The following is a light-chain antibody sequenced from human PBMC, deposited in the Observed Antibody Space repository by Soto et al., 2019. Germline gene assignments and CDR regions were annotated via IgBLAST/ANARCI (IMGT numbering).Light chain of an antibody. CDR1: QSVFNNH. CDR3: EQYGSPPTT. J-gene: IGKJ1*01. V-gene: IGKV3-20*01. CDR2: GAS. Sequence: PMSRATVSVSTGERATLSCRASQSVFNNHIGWYQQKPGQAPRRLIFGASFRATGIPDRFSGSGSGTDFTLTISRLEPEDFAVYYCEQYGSPPTTFGQGTKVDIK.